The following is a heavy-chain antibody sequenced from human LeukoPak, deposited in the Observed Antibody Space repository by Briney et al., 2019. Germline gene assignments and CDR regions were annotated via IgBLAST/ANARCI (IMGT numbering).Heavy chain of an antibody. V-gene: IGHV3-48*03. CDR2: ISSSGSTI. CDR1: GFTFSSYE. CDR3: ARVDFGLERRKGHAFDI. J-gene: IGHJ3*02. Sequence: GGSLRLSCAASGFTFSSYEMNWGRQAPGKGVEWVSYISSSGSTIYYADSVKGRFTISRDNAKNSLYLQMNSLRAGDTAVYYCARVDFGLERRKGHAFDIWGQGTMVTVSS. D-gene: IGHD1-1*01.